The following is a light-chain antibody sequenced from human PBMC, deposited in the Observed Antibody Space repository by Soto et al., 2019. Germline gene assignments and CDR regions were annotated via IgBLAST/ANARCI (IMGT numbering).Light chain of an antibody. Sequence: DIVMTQSPLSLPVTPGEPASISCRSSQSLLHSNGYNYLDWYLQKPGQSPQLLIYWSSNRASGVPDRFSGSGSRTDFTLKISRVEAEDVGVYYFMQTLQTLRTFGQGTNLEI. J-gene: IGKJ2*01. CDR2: WSS. CDR1: QSLLHSNGYNY. V-gene: IGKV2-28*01. CDR3: MQTLQTLRT.